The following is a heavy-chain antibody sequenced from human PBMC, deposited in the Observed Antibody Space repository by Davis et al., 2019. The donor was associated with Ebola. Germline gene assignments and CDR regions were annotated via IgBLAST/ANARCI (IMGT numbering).Heavy chain of an antibody. J-gene: IGHJ4*02. CDR2: IIYIFGAP. Sequence: SVKVSCKASGGTFNSYTVSWVRQAPGQGLEWMGGIIYIFGAPNYAQKFQGRVTITADKSTSTAYMELSSLRSEDTAVYYCARDVGAAAGGDGDDYWGQGTLVTVSS. V-gene: IGHV1-69*06. CDR3: ARDVGAAAGGDGDDY. CDR1: GGTFNSYT. D-gene: IGHD6-13*01.